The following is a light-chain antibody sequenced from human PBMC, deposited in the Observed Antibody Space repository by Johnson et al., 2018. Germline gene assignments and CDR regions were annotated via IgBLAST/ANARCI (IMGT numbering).Light chain of an antibody. V-gene: IGLV1-51*02. J-gene: IGLJ1*01. CDR3: GTWDSSLSAGNV. CDR1: SSNIGNNY. CDR2: ENN. Sequence: QSVLTQPPSVSAAPGQKVTISCSGSSSNIGNNYVSWYQQLPGTAPKLLIYENNKRPSGIPDRFSCSTSGTSATLAITGLQTGDEADYYCGTWDSSLSAGNVFGTGTKVTVL.